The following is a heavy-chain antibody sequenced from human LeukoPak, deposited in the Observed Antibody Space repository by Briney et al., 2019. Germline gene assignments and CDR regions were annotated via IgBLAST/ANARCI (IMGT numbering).Heavy chain of an antibody. CDR1: GYTFSSYA. CDR2: ISAYNGNT. D-gene: IGHD2-2*01. J-gene: IGHJ3*02. Sequence: ASVKVSCKASGYTFSSYAFSWVRQAPGQGLEWMGWISAYNGNTNFAQKLQGRVTMTTNTSTRTAYMELRSLTSDDTAVYYCARAPAAMTGDAFDIWGQGTMVTVSS. V-gene: IGHV1-18*01. CDR3: ARAPAAMTGDAFDI.